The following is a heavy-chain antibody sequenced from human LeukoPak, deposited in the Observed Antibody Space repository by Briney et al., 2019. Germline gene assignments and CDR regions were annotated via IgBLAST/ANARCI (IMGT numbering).Heavy chain of an antibody. Sequence: GGSLRLSCAASGFTFSSYSMNWVRQAPGKGLEWVSYISSSSSTIYYADSVKGRFTISRDNAKNSLYLQMNSLRAEDTAVYYCARDRRYFDGWLSYGMDVWGQGTTVTVSS. D-gene: IGHD3-9*01. V-gene: IGHV3-48*04. CDR1: GFTFSSYS. CDR3: ARDRRYFDGWLSYGMDV. J-gene: IGHJ6*02. CDR2: ISSSSSTI.